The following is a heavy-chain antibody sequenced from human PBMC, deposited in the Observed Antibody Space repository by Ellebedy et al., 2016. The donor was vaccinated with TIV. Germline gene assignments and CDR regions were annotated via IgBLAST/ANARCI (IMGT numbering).Heavy chain of an antibody. Sequence: AASVKVSCKASGDTFRNYAFSWVRQAPGQGLEWTGAVIPMFDTTEFAQKFQGRVRFTADKSTSTAYMELTSLRSDDTAVYYCVTDRGRGYSYGYDPFAIWGQGTVVTVSS. J-gene: IGHJ3*02. V-gene: IGHV1-69*06. CDR1: GDTFRNYA. D-gene: IGHD5-18*01. CDR2: VIPMFDTT. CDR3: VTDRGRGYSYGYDPFAI.